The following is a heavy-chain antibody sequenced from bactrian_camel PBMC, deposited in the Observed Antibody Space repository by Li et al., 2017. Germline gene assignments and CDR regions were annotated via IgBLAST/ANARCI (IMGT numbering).Heavy chain of an antibody. CDR2: IYTSSGST. CDR3: ALSPWNGERP. D-gene: IGHD1*01. J-gene: IGHJ4*01. Sequence: HVQLVESGGGLVQPGGSLTLSCAASGFTFSTHWMYWVRQAPGKEREGVAGIYTSSGSTHYAASVKGRLTISVDNAKNTVYLQMNSLKPEDTAMYYCALSPWNGERPRGQGTQVTVS. V-gene: IGHV3S1*01. CDR1: GFTFSTHW.